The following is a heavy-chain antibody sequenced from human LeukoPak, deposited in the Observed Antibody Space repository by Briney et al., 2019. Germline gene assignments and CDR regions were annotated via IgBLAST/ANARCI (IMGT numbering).Heavy chain of an antibody. J-gene: IGHJ4*02. CDR2: INQDGSEK. CDR3: ARDGGVSGYDLLDY. CDR1: GFTFSSLW. D-gene: IGHD5-12*01. Sequence: GGSLRLSCAASGFTFSSLWMTWVRQAPGKGLEWVANINQDGSEKYFVDSVKGRFTISRDNAKNSVFLQMNSLTVEDTAVYYCARDGGVSGYDLLDYWGQGTLVTVCS. V-gene: IGHV3-7*01.